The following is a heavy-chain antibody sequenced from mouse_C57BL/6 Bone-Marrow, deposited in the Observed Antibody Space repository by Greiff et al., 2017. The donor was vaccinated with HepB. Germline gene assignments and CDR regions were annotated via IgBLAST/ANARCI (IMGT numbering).Heavy chain of an antibody. CDR1: GFTFSDYY. Sequence: EVMLVESGGGLVQPGGSLKLSCAASGFTFSDYYMYWVRQTPEKRLEWVAYISNGGGSTYYPDTVKGRFTISRDNAKNTLYLQMSRLKSEDTAMYYCARPYYYGSSYFDYWGQGTTLTVSS. V-gene: IGHV5-12*01. CDR2: ISNGGGST. J-gene: IGHJ2*01. CDR3: ARPYYYGSSYFDY. D-gene: IGHD1-1*01.